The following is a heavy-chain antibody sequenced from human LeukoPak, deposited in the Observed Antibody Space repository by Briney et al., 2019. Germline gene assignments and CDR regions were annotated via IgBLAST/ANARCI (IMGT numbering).Heavy chain of an antibody. CDR1: GFSFSSCA. Sequence: GGSLRLSCAASGFSFSSCAMNWVRQAPGKGLEWVSAISGSGGSTYSSDSVKGRFTLSRDNPKNTLHLQMDSLRPEDTAVYYCARPTRGSGNSYLMESWGQGTLVTVSS. J-gene: IGHJ5*02. D-gene: IGHD4-23*01. V-gene: IGHV3-23*01. CDR2: ISGSGGST. CDR3: ARPTRGSGNSYLMES.